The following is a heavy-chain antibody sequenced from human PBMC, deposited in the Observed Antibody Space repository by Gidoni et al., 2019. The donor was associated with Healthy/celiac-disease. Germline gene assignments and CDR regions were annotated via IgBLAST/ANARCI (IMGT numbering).Heavy chain of an antibody. CDR2: IKQDGSEK. D-gene: IGHD3-3*01. V-gene: IGHV3-7*03. Sequence: EVQLVESGGGLVQPGGSLRLSCAASGFTFSSNWMSWVRQAPGKGLEWVANIKQDGSEKYYVDSVKGRFTIARDNAKNSLYLQMNSLRAEDTAVYYCARDLGRLLKYYFDYWGQGTLVTVSS. J-gene: IGHJ4*02. CDR3: ARDLGRLLKYYFDY. CDR1: GFTFSSNW.